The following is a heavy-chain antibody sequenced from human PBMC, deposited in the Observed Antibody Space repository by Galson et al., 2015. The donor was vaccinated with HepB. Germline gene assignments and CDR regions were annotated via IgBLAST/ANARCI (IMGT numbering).Heavy chain of an antibody. CDR3: LGGRVY. CDR1: GFPFDTRA. CDR2: ITSTLNT. J-gene: IGHJ4*02. V-gene: IGHV3-23*01. Sequence: SLRLSCAASGFPFDTRAMSWVRQPPGKGLEWVSSITSTLNTFYADSVKGRFTISRDNSKNTLYLQMNRLRPEDTAVYQCLGGRVYWGQGILVTVSS. D-gene: IGHD3-10*01.